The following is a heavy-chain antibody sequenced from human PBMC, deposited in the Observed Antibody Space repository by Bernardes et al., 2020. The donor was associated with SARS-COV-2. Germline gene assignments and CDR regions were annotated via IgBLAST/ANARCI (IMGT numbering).Heavy chain of an antibody. Sequence: SVKVSCKASGGTFSSYAISWVRQAPGQGLEWMGRIIPILGIANYAQKFQGRVTITADKSTSTAYMELSSLRSEDTAVYYCARDSNRCSGGSCYSGFVYWGQGTLVTVSS. CDR1: GGTFSSYA. V-gene: IGHV1-69*04. CDR2: IIPILGIA. J-gene: IGHJ4*02. D-gene: IGHD2-15*01. CDR3: ARDSNRCSGGSCYSGFVY.